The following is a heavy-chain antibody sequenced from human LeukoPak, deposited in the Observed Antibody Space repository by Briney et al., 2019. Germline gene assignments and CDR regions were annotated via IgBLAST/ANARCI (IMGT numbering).Heavy chain of an antibody. Sequence: PSETLSLTCAVYGGSFSGYYWSWIRRPPGKGLEWIGEINHSGSTNYHPSLKSRVTISLDTSKNQFSLKLSSVTAADTAVYYCARDNYYYYYMDVWGKGTTVTVSS. CDR3: ARDNYYYYYMDV. J-gene: IGHJ6*03. V-gene: IGHV4-34*01. CDR1: GGSFSGYY. D-gene: IGHD5-24*01. CDR2: INHSGST.